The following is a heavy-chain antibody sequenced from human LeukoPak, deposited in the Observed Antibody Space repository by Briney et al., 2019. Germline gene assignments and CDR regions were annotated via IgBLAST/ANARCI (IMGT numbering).Heavy chain of an antibody. CDR3: AKDPGDGYNLGGGFDY. CDR1: GFTFSSYG. V-gene: IGHV3-30*02. D-gene: IGHD5-24*01. CDR2: IRYDGSNK. J-gene: IGHJ4*02. Sequence: GGSLRLSCAASGFTFSSYGMHWVRQAPGKGLEWVAFIRYDGSNKHYADSVKGRFTISRDNSKNTLYLQMSSLRAEDTAVYYCAKDPGDGYNLGGGFDYWGQGTLVTVSS.